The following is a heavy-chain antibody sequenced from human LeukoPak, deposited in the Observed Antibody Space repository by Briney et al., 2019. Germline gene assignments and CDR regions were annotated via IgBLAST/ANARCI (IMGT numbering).Heavy chain of an antibody. CDR2: IIPILGTA. CDR3: ARDRAVQRDGSSGRALGYFDY. J-gene: IGHJ4*02. CDR1: GGTFSSYA. Sequence: SVKVSCKASGGTFSSYAISWVRQAPGQGLEWMGGIIPILGTANYAQKFQGRVTITADESTSTACMELSSLRSEDTAVYYCARDRAVQRDGSSGRALGYFDYWGQGTLVTVSS. D-gene: IGHD1-26*01. V-gene: IGHV1-69*13.